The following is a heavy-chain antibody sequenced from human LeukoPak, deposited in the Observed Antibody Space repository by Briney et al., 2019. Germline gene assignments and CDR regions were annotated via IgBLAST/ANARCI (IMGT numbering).Heavy chain of an antibody. Sequence: SETLSLTCAVYGGSFSGYYWSWIRQPPGKGLEWIGEINHSGSTNYNPSLKSRVTISVDTSKNQLSLKLSSVTAADTAVYYCARALRIANYYDSSGYRPRNEYFQHWGQGTLVTVSS. CDR1: GGSFSGYY. CDR3: ARALRIANYYDSSGYRPRNEYFQH. V-gene: IGHV4-34*01. J-gene: IGHJ1*01. D-gene: IGHD3-22*01. CDR2: INHSGST.